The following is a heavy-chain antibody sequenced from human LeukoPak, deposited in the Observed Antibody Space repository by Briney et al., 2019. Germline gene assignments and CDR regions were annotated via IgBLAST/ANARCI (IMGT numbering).Heavy chain of an antibody. CDR2: ISFDGSKK. V-gene: IGHV3-30-3*01. D-gene: IGHD6-19*01. Sequence: GGSLRLSCAASGFTFSSYAMHWVRQAPGTGLEWVAVISFDGSKKYYADSVKGRFTISRDNAKSSLYLQMNSLRAEDTAVYYCATISYSSGWYPLYYYYYGMDVWGQGTTVTVSS. J-gene: IGHJ6*02. CDR3: ATISYSSGWYPLYYYYYGMDV. CDR1: GFTFSSYA.